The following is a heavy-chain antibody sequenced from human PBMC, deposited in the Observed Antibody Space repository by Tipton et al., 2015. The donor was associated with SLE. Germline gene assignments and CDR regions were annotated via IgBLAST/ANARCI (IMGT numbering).Heavy chain of an antibody. J-gene: IGHJ4*02. CDR1: GFTFSSYE. D-gene: IGHD4-17*01. V-gene: IGHV3-21*03. CDR2: ISGDGSYI. CDR3: ARVTRPLTTVTPPFGY. Sequence: SLRLSCAASGFTFSSYEMNWVRQAPGKGLEWVSSISGDGSYIYYADSVKGRLTMSRDNAKNSMYLQMNSLRAEDTAVYYCARVTRPLTTVTPPFGYWGQGLLVTVSS.